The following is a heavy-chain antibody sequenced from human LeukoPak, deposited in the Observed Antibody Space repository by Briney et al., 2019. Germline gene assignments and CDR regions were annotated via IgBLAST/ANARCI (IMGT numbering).Heavy chain of an antibody. J-gene: IGHJ4*02. CDR1: GGAISNTNW. D-gene: IGHD2-15*01. Sequence: SETLSLTCTVSGGAISNTNWWSWVRQPPGKGLEWIGEIYHSGSTNYNPSLKSRVTISVDKSKNQFSLKLSSVTAADTAVYYCARAAGGSCYYVYWGQGTLVTVSS. V-gene: IGHV4-4*02. CDR2: IYHSGST. CDR3: ARAAGGSCYYVY.